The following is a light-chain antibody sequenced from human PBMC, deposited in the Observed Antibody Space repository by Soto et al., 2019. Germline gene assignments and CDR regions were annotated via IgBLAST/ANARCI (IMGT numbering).Light chain of an antibody. V-gene: IGKV3-11*01. CDR3: QQRSNWPPLT. Sequence: EIVLTQSPATLSLSPGERATLSCRASQSVSNFLAWYQQKPGQAPRLLIYDASNRAPGVPARFSGSGSGTDFTLTIRSLEPEDFAVYYCQQRSNWPPLTFGGGTKVEMK. J-gene: IGKJ4*01. CDR1: QSVSNF. CDR2: DAS.